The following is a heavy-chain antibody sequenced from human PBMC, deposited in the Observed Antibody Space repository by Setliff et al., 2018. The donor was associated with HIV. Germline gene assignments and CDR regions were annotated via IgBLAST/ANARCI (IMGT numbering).Heavy chain of an antibody. V-gene: IGHV3-7*02. CDR2: IKQDGSVK. D-gene: IGHD3-10*01. CDR1: GFTFSNNW. J-gene: IGHJ5*02. Sequence: GSLRLSCAASGFTFSNNWMAWVRLAPGKGLEWVANIKQDGSVKNYVDSVRGRFTISRDDAEKSVYLQMNSLRAEDTAVYYCASSGSGSYINWFGPWGQGTLVTVSS. CDR3: ASSGSGSYINWFGP.